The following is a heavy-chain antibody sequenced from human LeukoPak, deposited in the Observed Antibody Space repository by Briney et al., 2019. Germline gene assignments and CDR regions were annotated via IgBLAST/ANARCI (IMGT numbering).Heavy chain of an antibody. V-gene: IGHV4-61*02. CDR1: GTSISTGSYY. Sequence: SETLSLTCSVSGTSISTGSYYWTWSRQPAGKGLEWLGRISNSGNTFYNPSLKSRVTISLDTSENQFSLKLSSVTAADTAVYYCARGNNGFTVLDSWGQGILVTVSS. J-gene: IGHJ4*02. CDR3: ARGNNGFTVLDS. D-gene: IGHD1/OR15-1a*01. CDR2: ISNSGNT.